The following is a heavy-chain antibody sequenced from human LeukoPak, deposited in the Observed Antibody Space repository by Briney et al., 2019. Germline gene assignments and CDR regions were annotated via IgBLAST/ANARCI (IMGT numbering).Heavy chain of an antibody. CDR3: ARQTGSGLFILP. J-gene: IGHJ4*02. V-gene: IGHV4-39*01. CDR1: GVSISSSNSY. D-gene: IGHD3/OR15-3a*01. Sequence: SETLSLTCTVSGVSISSSNSYWGWIRQPPGKVLEWIGSIYYSGNTYYNASLKSQVSISIDTSKNQFSLKLTSVTAADTAVYYCARQTGSGLFILPGGQGTLVTVSS. CDR2: IYYSGNT.